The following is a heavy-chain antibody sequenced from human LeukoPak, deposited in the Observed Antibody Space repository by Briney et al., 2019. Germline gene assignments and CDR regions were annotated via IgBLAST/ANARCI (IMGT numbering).Heavy chain of an antibody. V-gene: IGHV4-34*01. CDR1: GGSFSGYY. Sequence: MTSETLSLTCAVYGGSFSGYYWSWIRQPPGKGLEWIGEINHSGSTNYNPSLKSRVTISVDTSKNQFSLKLSSVTAADTAVYYCARDSGSYYPYYYGMDVWGQGTTVTVSS. CDR2: INHSGST. D-gene: IGHD1-26*01. J-gene: IGHJ6*02. CDR3: ARDSGSYYPYYYGMDV.